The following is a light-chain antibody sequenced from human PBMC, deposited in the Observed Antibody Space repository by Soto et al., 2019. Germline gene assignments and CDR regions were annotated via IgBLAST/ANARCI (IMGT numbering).Light chain of an antibody. CDR1: QTISSNY. CDR2: GTS. CDR3: QQYGSGT. V-gene: IGKV3-20*01. J-gene: IGKJ1*01. Sequence: EIVLTQSPGTLSVSPGERATLSCRASQTISSNYLAWYQQKPGQAPSLLIYGTSSRATGIPDRFSGSGSGTDFTLTISRLEPEASARYYCQQYGSGTFGQGTKVEIK.